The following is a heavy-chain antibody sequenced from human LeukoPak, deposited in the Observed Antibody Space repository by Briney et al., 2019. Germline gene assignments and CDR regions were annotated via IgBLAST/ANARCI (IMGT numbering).Heavy chain of an antibody. CDR1: GYTFSSYD. J-gene: IGHJ6*03. D-gene: IGHD3-16*01. CDR2: MNPNSGNT. CDR3: ARAAGGTRNYYMDV. Sequence: ASVKVSCKASGYTFSSYDVNWLRQATGQGLEWMGWMNPNSGNTGYAHKFQGRGTIIRNTSISTAYMELRSLRSEDTAVYYCARAAGGTRNYYMDVWGKGTTVTVX. V-gene: IGHV1-8*01.